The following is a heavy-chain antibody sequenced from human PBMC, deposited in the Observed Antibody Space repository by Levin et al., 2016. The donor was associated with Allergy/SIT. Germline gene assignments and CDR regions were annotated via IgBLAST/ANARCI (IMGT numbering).Heavy chain of an antibody. J-gene: IGHJ3*02. Sequence: SVKVSCKASGGTFSSYAISWVRQAPGQGLEWMGGIIPIFGTANYAQKFQGRVTITADESTSTAYMELSSLRSEDTAVYYCARGGVVVPAAAFDIWGQGTMVTVSS. CDR2: IIPIFGTA. CDR3: ARGGVVVPAAAFDI. D-gene: IGHD2-2*01. V-gene: IGHV1-69*13. CDR1: GGTFSSYA.